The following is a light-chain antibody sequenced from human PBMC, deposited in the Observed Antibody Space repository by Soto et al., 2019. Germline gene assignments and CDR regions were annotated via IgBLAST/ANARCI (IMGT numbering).Light chain of an antibody. V-gene: IGKV3-11*01. CDR1: QSISNSY. J-gene: IGKJ4*01. CDR2: DAS. CDR3: QQRINWPLT. Sequence: EIVLTQSPGTLSLSPGERATLSCRASQSISNSYLAWYQQKPGQAPRLLIYDASNRATGIPARFIGSGSGTDFTLTIGGLEPEDSAVYYCQQRINWPLTFGGGTKVDIK.